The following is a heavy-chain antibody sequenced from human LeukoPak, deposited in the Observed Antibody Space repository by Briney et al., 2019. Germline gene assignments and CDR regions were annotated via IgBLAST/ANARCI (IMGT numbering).Heavy chain of an antibody. CDR2: IKQDGSEK. CDR3: ARDSTYYDYVWGSYRFSPNDAFDI. CDR1: GFTFSSYW. J-gene: IGHJ3*02. Sequence: PGGSLRLSCAASGFTFSSYWMSWVRQAPGKGLEWVANIKQDGSEKYYVDSVKGRFTISRDNAKNSLYLQMNSLRAEDTAVYYCARDSTYYDYVWGSYRFSPNDAFDIWGQGTMVTVSS. D-gene: IGHD3-16*02. V-gene: IGHV3-7*01.